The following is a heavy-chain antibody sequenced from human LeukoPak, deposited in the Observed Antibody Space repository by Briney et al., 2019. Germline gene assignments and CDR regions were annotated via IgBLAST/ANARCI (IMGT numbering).Heavy chain of an antibody. CDR2: IIPILGIA. D-gene: IGHD3-10*01. V-gene: IGHV1-69*04. Sequence: ASVKVSCKASGGTFSSYAISWVRQAPGQGLEWMGRIIPILGIANYAQKFQGRVTMTTDTSTSTAYMELGSLRSDDSAVYYCARMRDSNAGKYFDDWGQGTLVTVSS. J-gene: IGHJ4*02. CDR1: GGTFSSYA. CDR3: ARMRDSNAGKYFDD.